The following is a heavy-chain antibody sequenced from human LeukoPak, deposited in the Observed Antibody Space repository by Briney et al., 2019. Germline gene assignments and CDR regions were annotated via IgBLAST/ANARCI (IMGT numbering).Heavy chain of an antibody. D-gene: IGHD3-10*01. CDR3: AKPRGATVPKLFSDY. V-gene: IGHV3-23*01. J-gene: IGHJ4*02. Sequence: PGGSLRLSCSASGFTFSGNAMTWVRQAPEKGLEWVSTILGSGSTTYYADSVKGRFTISRDNSKNTLYLQMNSLRGEDTAVYFCAKPRGATVPKLFSDYWGQGTLVTVSS. CDR1: GFTFSGNA. CDR2: ILGSGSTT.